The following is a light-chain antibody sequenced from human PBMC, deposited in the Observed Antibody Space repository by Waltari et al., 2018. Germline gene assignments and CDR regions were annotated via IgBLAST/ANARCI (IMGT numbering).Light chain of an antibody. CDR2: VAS. J-gene: IGKJ4*01. CDR3: QQTDSFPLT. Sequence: SRLAWYQQKPGGAPQLLIYVASTLQSGVPSRFRGSGSGTEFTLTITSLQPDDFATYFCQQTDSFPLTFGGGTKVEIK. CDR1: SR. V-gene: IGKV1-12*01.